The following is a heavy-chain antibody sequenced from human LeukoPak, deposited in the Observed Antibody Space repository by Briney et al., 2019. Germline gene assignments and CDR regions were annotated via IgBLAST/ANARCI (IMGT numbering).Heavy chain of an antibody. V-gene: IGHV4-39*07. CDR1: GGSISSSSYY. D-gene: IGHD3-10*01. Sequence: SETLSLTCTVSGGSISSSSYYWGWIRQPPGKGLEWIGSIYYSGSTNYNPSLKSRVTISVDTSKNQFSLKLSSVTAADTAVYYCARGITMVRGVIVSAFDIWGQGTMVTVSS. J-gene: IGHJ3*02. CDR2: IYYSGST. CDR3: ARGITMVRGVIVSAFDI.